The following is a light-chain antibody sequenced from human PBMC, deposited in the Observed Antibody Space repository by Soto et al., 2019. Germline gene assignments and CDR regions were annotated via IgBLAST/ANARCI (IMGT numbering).Light chain of an antibody. CDR3: QNYNTYTWT. Sequence: ELVLTQSPGTLSLSPGDSATLSCRASQNVDSNYLAWYQQKPGQAPRIIIFGASGRATGIPDRLSGSGSGTDLNLTISSLQPDDSATYYCQNYNTYTWTFGLGTKVDIK. CDR2: GAS. J-gene: IGKJ1*01. CDR1: QNVDSNY. V-gene: IGKV3-20*01.